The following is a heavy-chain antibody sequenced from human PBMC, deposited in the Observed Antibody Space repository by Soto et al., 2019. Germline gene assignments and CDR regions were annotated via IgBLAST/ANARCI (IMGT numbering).Heavy chain of an antibody. CDR3: VRGARTYGTDKN. V-gene: IGHV4-38-2*02. CDR2: IYYTGNS. Sequence: QVHLQEPGPGLVKSSETLFLTCSVSGYSIDRGYYWGWLRQHPGQGLQWLASIYYTGNSYYNPSHKSRVSSSVDTSKNQFSLNLTALTSEDKAVYYCVRGARTYGTDKNWGHGTLVTVSS. CDR1: GYSIDRGYY. J-gene: IGHJ1*01. D-gene: IGHD1-1*01.